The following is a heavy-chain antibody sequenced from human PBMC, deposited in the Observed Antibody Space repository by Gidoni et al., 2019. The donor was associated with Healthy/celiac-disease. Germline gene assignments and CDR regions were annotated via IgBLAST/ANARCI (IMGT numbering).Heavy chain of an antibody. CDR1: GFTVGDYA. V-gene: IGHV3-49*05. J-gene: IGHJ4*02. CDR3: TREARGWLPDY. D-gene: IGHD3-22*01. Sequence: EVQRVESGGGLVKPGRSLGLYCTACGFTVGDYAMSGFRQAAGKGLEWVGFIRSKAYGGTTEYASSVKCRFTISRDDSKSIAYLQMNSLKTEDTAVYYCTREARGWLPDYWGQGTLVTVSS. CDR2: IRSKAYGGTT.